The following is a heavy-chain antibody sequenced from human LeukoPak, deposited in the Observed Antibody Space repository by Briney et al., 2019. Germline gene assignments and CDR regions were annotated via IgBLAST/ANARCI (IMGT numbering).Heavy chain of an antibody. CDR1: GFTFSSYW. J-gene: IGHJ6*02. CDR3: AKALGIAAAGSYYYYYYGMDV. Sequence: GGSLRLSCVVSGFTFSSYWMAWVRQAPGKGLEWVANIKGDGREERYVDSVKGRFTISRDNSKNTLYLQMNSLRAEDTAVYYCAKALGIAAAGSYYYYYYGMDVWGQGTTVTVSS. D-gene: IGHD6-13*01. CDR2: IKGDGREE. V-gene: IGHV3-7*01.